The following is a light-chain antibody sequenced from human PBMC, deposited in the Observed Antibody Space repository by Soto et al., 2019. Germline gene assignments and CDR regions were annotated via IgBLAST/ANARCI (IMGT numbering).Light chain of an antibody. Sequence: EILLTHSPATLTTSPGETTTLSCRASQSVSSYLAWYQQKPGQAPRLLIYDASNRATGIPARFSGSGSGTDFTLTISSLEPEDFAVYYCQQRSNWPITFGQGTRLEIK. CDR1: QSVSSY. V-gene: IGKV3-11*01. CDR2: DAS. CDR3: QQRSNWPIT. J-gene: IGKJ5*01.